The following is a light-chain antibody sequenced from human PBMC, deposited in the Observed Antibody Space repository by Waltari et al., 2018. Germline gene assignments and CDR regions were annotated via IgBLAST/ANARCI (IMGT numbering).Light chain of an antibody. CDR1: SSDVGGYNY. V-gene: IGLV2-8*01. CDR2: EVN. CDR3: SSYAGSNNLL. Sequence: QSALTQPPPASGSPGPSVTISCTGTSSDVGGYNYVSWYQQHPGKAPKVMIYEVNKRPSGVPDRFSGSKSGNTASLTVSGLQAEDEADYYCSSYAGSNNLLFGGGTKLTVL. J-gene: IGLJ2*01.